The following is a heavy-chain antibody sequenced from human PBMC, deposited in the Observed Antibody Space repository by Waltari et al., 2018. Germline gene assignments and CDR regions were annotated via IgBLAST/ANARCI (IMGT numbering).Heavy chain of an antibody. Sequence: EVQLVQSGAEVKKPGATVKISCKASGYTFTDYYMHWVQQAPGKGLEWMGRFDPEDGETIYAEKFQGRVTITADTSTDTSYMELSSLRSEDTAVYYCATSHLGKAASSYYFDYWGQGTLVTVSS. J-gene: IGHJ4*02. D-gene: IGHD7-27*01. CDR2: FDPEDGET. V-gene: IGHV1-69-2*01. CDR3: ATSHLGKAASSYYFDY. CDR1: GYTFTDYY.